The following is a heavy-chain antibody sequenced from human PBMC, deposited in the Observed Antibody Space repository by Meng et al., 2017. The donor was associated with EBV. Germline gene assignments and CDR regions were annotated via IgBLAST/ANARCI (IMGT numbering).Heavy chain of an antibody. Sequence: QLQLYQSGPVLVKPSXXLSLTCTVAXDPISSRSYYWGWIRQSPGKGLEWIGNVYYSGNSYYNPSLKSRVTISVDTSKNQFYLKLISVTAADTAVYFCARVSFYDYWSGYSFNWFDPWGHGTLVTVSS. CDR2: VYYSGNS. CDR1: XDPISSRSYY. V-gene: IGHV4-39*01. J-gene: IGHJ5*02. CDR3: ARVSFYDYWSGYSFNWFDP. D-gene: IGHD3-3*01.